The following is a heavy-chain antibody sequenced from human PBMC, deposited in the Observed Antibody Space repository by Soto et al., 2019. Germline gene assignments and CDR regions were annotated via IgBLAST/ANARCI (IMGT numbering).Heavy chain of an antibody. V-gene: IGHV1-3*01. CDR2: INAGNGNT. CDR1: GYTFTSYA. CDR3: AKSATVPAAIAY. D-gene: IGHD2-2*02. Sequence: QVQLVQSGAEVKKPGASVKVSCKASGYTFTSYAMHCVRQAPGQRLEWIGWINAGNGNTKYSQKFQGRVTITRDTSASTAYMELSSLRSEDTAVYYCAKSATVPAAIAYWGQGTLVTVSS. J-gene: IGHJ4*02.